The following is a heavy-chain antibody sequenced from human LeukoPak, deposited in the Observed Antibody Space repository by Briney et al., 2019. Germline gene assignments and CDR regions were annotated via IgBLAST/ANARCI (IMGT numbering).Heavy chain of an antibody. CDR1: GGTFSSYA. Sequence: GASVKVSCKASGGTFSSYAISWVRQAPGQGPEWMGGIIPIFGTANYAQKFQGRVTITTDESTSTAYMELSSLRSEDTAVYYCASGESPPFWSGYYYYFDYWGQGTLVTVSS. J-gene: IGHJ4*02. V-gene: IGHV1-69*05. D-gene: IGHD3-3*01. CDR3: ASGESPPFWSGYYYYFDY. CDR2: IIPIFGTA.